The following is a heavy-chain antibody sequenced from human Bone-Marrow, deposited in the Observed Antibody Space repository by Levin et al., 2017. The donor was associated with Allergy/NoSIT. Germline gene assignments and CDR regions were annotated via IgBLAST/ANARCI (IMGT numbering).Heavy chain of an antibody. V-gene: IGHV3-23*01. CDR1: GFTFSSYA. Sequence: RAGGSLRLSCAASGFTFSSYAMSWVRQAPGKGLDWVSAISPTGDSTYYAKSVKGRFTISRDNSNSTLFLQMNTLRGDDTAIYYCAKIWGAAARGSNDYWGQGTLVTVSS. D-gene: IGHD6-13*01. CDR3: AKIWGAAARGSNDY. CDR2: ISPTGDST. J-gene: IGHJ4*02.